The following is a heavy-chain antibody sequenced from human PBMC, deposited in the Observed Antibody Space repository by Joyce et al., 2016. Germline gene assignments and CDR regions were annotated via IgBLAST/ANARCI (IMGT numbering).Heavy chain of an antibody. V-gene: IGHV3-48*02. D-gene: IGHD3-16*02. Sequence: EVQLVESGGGLVQPGGSLRLSCAASGFTFSSYSMNWVRQAPGKGLEWVSYISSGSGTIYDADSVKGRFIISRDNAKNSLHLQINSLRDEDTAVYYCATEGGFRGVIDAFHIWGQGTMVTVSS. CDR1: GFTFSSYS. CDR3: ATEGGFRGVIDAFHI. CDR2: ISSGSGTI. J-gene: IGHJ3*02.